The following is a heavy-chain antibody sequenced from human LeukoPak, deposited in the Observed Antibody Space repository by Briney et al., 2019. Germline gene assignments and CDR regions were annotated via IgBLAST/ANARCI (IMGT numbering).Heavy chain of an antibody. CDR2: IYPGDSNT. V-gene: IGHV5-51*01. CDR1: GYSFTSYW. D-gene: IGHD1-26*01. J-gene: IGHJ4*02. Sequence: GASLQISCKGSGYSFTSYWIGWVRQLPGKGLEWMGIIYPGDSNTKYSPSFQGQVTISADKSISTAYLQWSSLKASDTAMYYCARPEQIVGAHYWGQGTLVTVSS. CDR3: ARPEQIVGAHY.